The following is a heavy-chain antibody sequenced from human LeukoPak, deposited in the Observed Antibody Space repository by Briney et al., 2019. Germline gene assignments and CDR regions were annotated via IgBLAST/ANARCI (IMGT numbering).Heavy chain of an antibody. CDR1: GFSFSFSN. V-gene: IGHV3-21*04. CDR3: AREGAPYYYDSSGYGAFDI. CDR2: TSSTNGHT. Sequence: GGSLRLSCAASGFSFSFSNMNWVRQAPGRGLEWVSYTSSTNGHTYYADSVNGRFTISRDTAKNSLYLQMNSLRAEDTAVYYCAREGAPYYYDSSGYGAFDIWGQRTMVTVSS. J-gene: IGHJ3*02. D-gene: IGHD3-22*01.